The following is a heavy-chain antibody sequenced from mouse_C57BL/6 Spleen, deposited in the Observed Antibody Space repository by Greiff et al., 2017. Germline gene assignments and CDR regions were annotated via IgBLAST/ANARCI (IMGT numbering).Heavy chain of an antibody. CDR2: IDPETGGT. D-gene: IGHD1-1*01. CDR1: GYTFTDYE. Sequence: QVQLQQSGAELVRPGASVTLSCKASGYTFTDYEMHWVKQTPVHGLEWIGAIDPETGGTAYNQKFKGKAILTADKSSSTAYMELRSLTSEDSAVYYCTEEIIATVVATSYYYAKDDWGRGTSVTVSS. CDR3: TEEIIATVVATSYYYAKDD. J-gene: IGHJ4*01. V-gene: IGHV1-15*01.